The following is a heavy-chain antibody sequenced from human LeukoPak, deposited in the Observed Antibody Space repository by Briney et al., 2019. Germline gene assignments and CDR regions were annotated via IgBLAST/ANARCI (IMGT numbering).Heavy chain of an antibody. V-gene: IGHV3-7*01. D-gene: IGHD4-23*01. CDR1: GFTLSSHW. Sequence: GGSLRLSCAASGFTLSSHWMSWVRQAPGKGLEWVANIKEDGSETQCVDSVKGRFTISRDNAKSSLYLQMNSLRAEDTAVYYCARATRSSNSGDWGQGTLVIVSS. J-gene: IGHJ4*02. CDR3: ARATRSSNSGD. CDR2: IKEDGSET.